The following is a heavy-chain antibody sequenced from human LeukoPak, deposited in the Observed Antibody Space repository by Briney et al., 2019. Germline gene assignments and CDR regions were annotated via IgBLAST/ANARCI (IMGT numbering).Heavy chain of an antibody. D-gene: IGHD3-22*01. V-gene: IGHV3-30*18. CDR2: ISYDGSNK. CDR3: AKPPTRRYYDSSGYPARGAFDI. Sequence: GGSLRLSCAASGFTFSSYGMHWARQAPGKGLEWVAVISYDGSNKYYADSVKGRFTISRDNSKNTLYLQMNSLRAEDTAVYYCAKPPTRRYYDSSGYPARGAFDIWGQGTMVTVSS. CDR1: GFTFSSYG. J-gene: IGHJ3*02.